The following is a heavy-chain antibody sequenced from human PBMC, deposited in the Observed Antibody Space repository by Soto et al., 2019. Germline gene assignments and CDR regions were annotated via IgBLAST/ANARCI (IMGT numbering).Heavy chain of an antibody. V-gene: IGHV3-7*01. CDR3: VVLGRDSYGVDV. CDR1: GFIFSSYW. CDR2: IKQDGSEK. Sequence: GGSLRLSCAASGFIFSSYWMNWARQAPGKGLEGVATIKQDGSEKYYVDSVRGRFTISRDNAKNSLYLQMDSLGDEDTSVYYCVVLGRDSYGVDVWGQGTTVTVSS. J-gene: IGHJ6*02. D-gene: IGHD2-8*01.